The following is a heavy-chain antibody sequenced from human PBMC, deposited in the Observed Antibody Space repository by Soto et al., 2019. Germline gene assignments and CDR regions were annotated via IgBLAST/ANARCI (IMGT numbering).Heavy chain of an antibody. V-gene: IGHV4-39*01. Sequence: PSETLSLTCTVSGGSISSSSYYWGWIRQPPGKGLEWIGSIYYSGSTYYNPSLKSRLTISVDTSKNQFSLKLSSVTAADTAVYYCARTHGSGSYSYYFDYWGQGALVTVSS. CDR2: IYYSGST. D-gene: IGHD3-10*01. CDR1: GGSISSSSYY. CDR3: ARTHGSGSYSYYFDY. J-gene: IGHJ4*02.